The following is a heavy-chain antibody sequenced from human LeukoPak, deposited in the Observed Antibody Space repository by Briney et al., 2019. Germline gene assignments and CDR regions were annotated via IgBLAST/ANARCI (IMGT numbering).Heavy chain of an antibody. Sequence: GGSLRLSCVASGFIFGDYWMRWVRQAPGKGLEWVSTITTSDGNTYYADSVKGRFTVSRDNSKNTLFLQMNSLRAEDTAVYYCAKDGGLWVSAHWGDSWGRGTLVTVSS. CDR2: ITTSDGNT. J-gene: IGHJ4*02. D-gene: IGHD7-27*01. CDR3: AKDGGLWVSAHWGDS. V-gene: IGHV3-23*01. CDR1: GFIFGDYW.